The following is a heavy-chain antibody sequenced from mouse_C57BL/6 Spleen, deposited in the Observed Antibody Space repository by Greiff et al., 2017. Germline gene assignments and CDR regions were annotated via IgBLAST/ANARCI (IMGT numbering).Heavy chain of an antibody. V-gene: IGHV5-17*01. J-gene: IGHJ4*01. Sequence: VKLVESGGGLVKPGGSLKLSCAASGFTFSDYGMHWVRQAPEKGLEWVAYISSGSSTIYYADTVKGRFTISRDNAKNTLFLQMTSLRSEDTAMYYCARDDYDRGYYAMDYWGQGTSVTVSS. CDR1: GFTFSDYG. CDR3: ARDDYDRGYYAMDY. D-gene: IGHD2-4*01. CDR2: ISSGSSTI.